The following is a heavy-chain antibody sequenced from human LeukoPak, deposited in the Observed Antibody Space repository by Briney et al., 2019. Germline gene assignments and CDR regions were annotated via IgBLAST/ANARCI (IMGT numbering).Heavy chain of an antibody. CDR2: INPNSGGT. Sequence: ASVKVSCKASGYTFTGYYTHWVRQAPGQGLEWMGWINPNSGGTNYAQKFQGRVTMTRDTSISTAYMELSRLRSDDTAVYYCARYSYGSSHAFDIWGQGTMVTVSS. J-gene: IGHJ3*02. CDR1: GYTFTGYY. CDR3: ARYSYGSSHAFDI. D-gene: IGHD5-18*01. V-gene: IGHV1-2*02.